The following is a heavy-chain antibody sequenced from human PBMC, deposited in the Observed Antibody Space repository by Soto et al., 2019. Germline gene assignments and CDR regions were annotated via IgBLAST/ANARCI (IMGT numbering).Heavy chain of an antibody. CDR3: ARRVVPAAIGY. Sequence: SETLSLTCTVSGGSISSSSYYWSWIRQPPGKGLEWIGEINHSGSTNYNPSLKSRVTISIDTSKNQFSLKLNSVTAADTAVYYCARRVVPAAIGYWGQGMLVTVSS. CDR2: INHSGST. D-gene: IGHD2-2*01. CDR1: GGSISSSSYY. V-gene: IGHV4-39*07. J-gene: IGHJ4*02.